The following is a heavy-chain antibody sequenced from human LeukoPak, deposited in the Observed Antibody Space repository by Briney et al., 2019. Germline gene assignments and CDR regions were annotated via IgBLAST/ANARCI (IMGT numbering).Heavy chain of an antibody. CDR2: MGPRNGYT. CDR1: GYTFTVKF. V-gene: IGHV1-8*02. J-gene: IGHJ4*02. CDR3: ARGWISGAVSEHYFEN. Sequence: GASVKVSCKTSGYTFTVKFLHWLRQAPGQGLEWMGWMGPRNGYTGYAQQFQGRITMTRDTSINTAYMELSSLTSDDTAVYYCARGWISGAVSEHYFENWGQGTLVTVSS. D-gene: IGHD5/OR15-5a*01.